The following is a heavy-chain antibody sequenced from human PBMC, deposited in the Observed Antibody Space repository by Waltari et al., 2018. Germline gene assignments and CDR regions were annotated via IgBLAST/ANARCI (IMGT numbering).Heavy chain of an antibody. J-gene: IGHJ4*02. V-gene: IGHV3-23*01. CDR3: AKDRDGSGWYSLFDY. D-gene: IGHD6-19*01. CDR2: ISGSGGST. CDR1: GFTFSSYA. Sequence: LSCAASGFTFSSYAMSWVRQAPGKGLEWVSAISGSGGSTYYADSVKGRFTISRDNSKNTLYLQMNSLRAEDTAVYYCAKDRDGSGWYSLFDYWGQGTLVTVSS.